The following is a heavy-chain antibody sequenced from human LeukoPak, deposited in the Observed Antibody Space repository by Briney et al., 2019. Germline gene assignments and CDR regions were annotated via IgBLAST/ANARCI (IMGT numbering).Heavy chain of an antibody. V-gene: IGHV5-51*01. CDR1: GYSLNSYW. CDR3: ARHAVDGSGLR. J-gene: IGHJ4*02. Sequence: ESLKISLKGSGYSLNSYWIGWVRQIPGKGLEWMGIIYPGDSDTRYSPSFQGQVTISADKSISTAYLQWSSLKASDTAMYYCARHAVDGSGLRWGQGTLVTVSS. CDR2: IYPGDSDT. D-gene: IGHD5-12*01.